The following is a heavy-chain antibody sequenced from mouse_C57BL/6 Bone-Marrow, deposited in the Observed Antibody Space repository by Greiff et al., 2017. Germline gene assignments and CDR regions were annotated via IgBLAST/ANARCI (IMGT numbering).Heavy chain of an antibody. Sequence: DVQLQESGPGLVKPSQSLSLTCSVTGYSITSGYYWNWIRQFPGNKLEWMGYISYDGSNNYNPSPKNRISITRDTSKNQFFLKLNSVTTEDTATYYCARGTYSPAWFAYWGQGTLVTVSA. D-gene: IGHD2-12*01. CDR2: ISYDGSN. CDR1: GYSITSGYY. V-gene: IGHV3-6*01. CDR3: ARGTYSPAWFAY. J-gene: IGHJ3*01.